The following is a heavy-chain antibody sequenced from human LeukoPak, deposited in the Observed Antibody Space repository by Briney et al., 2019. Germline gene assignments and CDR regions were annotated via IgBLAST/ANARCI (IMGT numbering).Heavy chain of an antibody. V-gene: IGHV3-23*01. CDR3: AKDSPVLTY. CDR2: ITDSGGGT. Sequence: GGSLRLSCAASGFTFSGCSTSWVRQAPGKGLEWVSAITDSGGGTYYADSVKGRFTISRDNSKNTLYLQMNSLRVADTAIYYCAKDSPVLTYWGQGTLVTVSS. CDR1: GFTFSGCS. J-gene: IGHJ4*02.